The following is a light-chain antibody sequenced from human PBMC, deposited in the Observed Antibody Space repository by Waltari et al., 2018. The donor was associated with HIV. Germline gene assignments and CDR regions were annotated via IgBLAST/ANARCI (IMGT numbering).Light chain of an antibody. CDR1: QSISNW. CDR3: QQYNSYPWT. J-gene: IGKJ1*01. CDR2: KAS. Sequence: DIQMTQSPSTLSASVGDRVAITCWASQSISNWLAWYQQKPGKAPKLLIYKASSLESGVPSRFRASGSGTEFILTISSLQPDDFATYYCQQYNSYPWTFGQGTKVEIK. V-gene: IGKV1-5*03.